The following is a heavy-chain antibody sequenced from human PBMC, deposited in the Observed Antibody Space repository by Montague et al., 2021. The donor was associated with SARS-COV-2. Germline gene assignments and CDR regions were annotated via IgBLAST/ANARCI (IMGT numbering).Heavy chain of an antibody. D-gene: IGHD6-19*01. J-gene: IGHJ4*02. CDR1: GDSVSLHRVA. V-gene: IGHV6-1*01. CDR2: TYYRYKWYR. CDR3: VRYSGWFYFDF. Sequence: CAISGDSVSLHRVAWCWLMQAPSPGLEGLGRTYYRYKWYRDYAPYVIGRLTVNPDASKNEFSLVLNYVTPEDTAVYYCVRYSGWFYFDFWGQGTLVTVSS.